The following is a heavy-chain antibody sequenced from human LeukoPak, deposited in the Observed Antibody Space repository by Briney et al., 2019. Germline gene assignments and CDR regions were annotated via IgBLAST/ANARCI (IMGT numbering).Heavy chain of an antibody. CDR2: INSDGSST. Sequence: PGGSLRLSCAASGFTFSSYWMHWVRHAPGKGLVWVSRINSDGSSTSYADSVKGRFTISRDNAKNTLYLQMNSLRAEDTAVYYCARVGSALVPAAMFDYWGQGTLVTVSS. D-gene: IGHD2-2*01. CDR1: GFTFSSYW. J-gene: IGHJ4*02. CDR3: ARVGSALVPAAMFDY. V-gene: IGHV3-74*01.